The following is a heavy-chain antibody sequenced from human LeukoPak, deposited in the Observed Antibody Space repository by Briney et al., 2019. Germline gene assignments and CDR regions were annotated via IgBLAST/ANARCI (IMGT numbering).Heavy chain of an antibody. CDR2: IIPILGMA. CDR3: ARDASGHYYFDY. J-gene: IGHJ4*02. CDR1: GGTFSSYA. Sequence: GASVKVSCKASGGTFSSYAISWVRQAPGQGLEWMGRIIPILGMANYAQKFQGRVTITADKSTSTAYMELSSLRSEDTAVYYCARDASGHYYFDYWGQGTLVTVSS. D-gene: IGHD1-26*01. V-gene: IGHV1-69*04.